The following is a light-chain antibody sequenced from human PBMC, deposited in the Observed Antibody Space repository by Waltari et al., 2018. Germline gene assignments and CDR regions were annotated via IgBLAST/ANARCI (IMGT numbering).Light chain of an antibody. CDR1: NRDIGLYDS. Sequence: SALTQPASMSGYPGQSITISCTGTNRDIGLYDSVSWYQQHPGKAPKLIISDVSKRPSGVPARFSGSVSGYTASLTISGLQAEDKADYYCSSYTATDTYVFGSGTTVIVL. V-gene: IGLV2-14*03. CDR3: SSYTATDTYV. CDR2: DVS. J-gene: IGLJ1*01.